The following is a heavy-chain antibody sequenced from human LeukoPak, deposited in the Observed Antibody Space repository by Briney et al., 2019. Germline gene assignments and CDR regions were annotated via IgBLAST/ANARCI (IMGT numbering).Heavy chain of an antibody. J-gene: IGHJ4*02. CDR1: GFTFSNYW. CDR2: INTDGNNT. Sequence: SGGSLRLSCAASGFTFSNYWMHWVRQAPGKGLVWVSRINTDGNNTNYADSVMGRFTISRDDAQNSLFLQMNILRVEDTAIYYCVRDPPGAHFDYWGQGTLVTVSS. CDR3: VRDPPGAHFDY. V-gene: IGHV3-74*01. D-gene: IGHD7-27*01.